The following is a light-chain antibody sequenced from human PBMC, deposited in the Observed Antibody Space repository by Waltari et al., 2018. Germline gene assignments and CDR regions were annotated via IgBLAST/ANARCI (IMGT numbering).Light chain of an antibody. CDR2: VAS. Sequence: DIQMTQSPSSLSASVGDRVTITCRASQGIRNDLAWYQQKPGKAPKRLIYVASSLQSGVPSRFSGSGSGTEFTLTISSLQPEDFATYYCLQVNSYPRTFGQGTKLDIK. J-gene: IGKJ2*01. CDR3: LQVNSYPRT. CDR1: QGIRND. V-gene: IGKV1-17*01.